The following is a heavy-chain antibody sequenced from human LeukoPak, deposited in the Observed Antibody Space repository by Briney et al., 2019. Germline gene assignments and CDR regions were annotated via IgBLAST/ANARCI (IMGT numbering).Heavy chain of an antibody. V-gene: IGHV4-59*01. Sequence: PSETLSLTCTVSGGSISSYYWSWIRQPPGKGLEWIGYIYYSGSTNYNPSLKSRVTISVDTSKNQFSLKLSSVTAADTAVYYCARGRGYDYGDYGVFDYWGQGTLVTVSS. CDR2: IYYSGST. CDR3: ARGRGYDYGDYGVFDY. CDR1: GGSISSYY. D-gene: IGHD4-17*01. J-gene: IGHJ4*02.